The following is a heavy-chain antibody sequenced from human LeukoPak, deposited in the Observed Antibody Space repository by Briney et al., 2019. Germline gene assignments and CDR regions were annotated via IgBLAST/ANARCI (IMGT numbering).Heavy chain of an antibody. J-gene: IGHJ6*02. CDR2: ISGSGGST. CDR3: AKEVRPGVYYGMDV. D-gene: IGHD3-10*01. V-gene: IGHV3-23*01. CDR1: GFTFSNYA. Sequence: GGSLRLSCAASGFTFSNYAMSWVRQAPGKGLEWVSAISGSGGSTYYADSVKGRFTISRDNSKNTLYLQMNSLRAEDTAVYYCAKEVRPGVYYGMDVWGQGTTVTVSS.